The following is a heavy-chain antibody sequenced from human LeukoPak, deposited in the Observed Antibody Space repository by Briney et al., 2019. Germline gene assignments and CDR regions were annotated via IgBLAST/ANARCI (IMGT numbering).Heavy chain of an antibody. CDR2: INPSGGST. Sequence: ASVTVSCKASGYTFNNHYMYWVRQAPGQGLEWMGVINPSGGSTSYAQKFQGRVTMTRDTSTRTVYMEVNSLRSEDTAVYYCARQGTYSSAIGMGYWGQGTLVTVSS. CDR3: ARQGTYSSAIGMGY. V-gene: IGHV1-46*02. J-gene: IGHJ4*02. CDR1: GYTFNNHY. D-gene: IGHD6-19*01.